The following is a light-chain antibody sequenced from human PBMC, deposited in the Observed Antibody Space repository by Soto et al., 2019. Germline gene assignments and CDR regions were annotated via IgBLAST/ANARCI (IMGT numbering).Light chain of an antibody. CDR1: QSVSSY. CDR3: QQRSNWPPLT. V-gene: IGKV3-11*01. J-gene: IGKJ4*01. CDR2: DAS. Sequence: EILLTQSPATLSLSPGERATLSYGASQSVSSYLAWYQQKPGQAPRLLIYDASNRATGIPARFSGSGSGTDFTLTISSLEPEDFAVYYCQQRSNWPPLTFGGGTKVDIK.